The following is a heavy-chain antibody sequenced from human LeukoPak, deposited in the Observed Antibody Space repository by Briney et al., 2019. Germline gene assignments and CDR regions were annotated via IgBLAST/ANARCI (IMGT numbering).Heavy chain of an antibody. Sequence: GGSLRLSCTASGFTFGDYAMSWVRQAPGKGLEGVGFIRSKAYGGTTEYAASVKGRFTISRDDSKSIAYLQMNSLKTEDTAVYYCTSVRPYFGYYYYYMDVWGKGTTVTVSS. D-gene: IGHD3-9*01. CDR3: TSVRPYFGYYYYYMDV. CDR2: IRSKAYGGTT. V-gene: IGHV3-49*04. J-gene: IGHJ6*03. CDR1: GFTFGDYA.